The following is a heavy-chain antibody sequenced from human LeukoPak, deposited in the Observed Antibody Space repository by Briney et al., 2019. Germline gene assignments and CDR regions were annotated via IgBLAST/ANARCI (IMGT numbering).Heavy chain of an antibody. V-gene: IGHV3-30*02. Sequence: HTGGSQRLSCAASGFTFSSFAMHWVRQAPGKGLEWVAYIQYDGSNKSYADSVKGRFTISRDSSKNTLYLQMNSLRAEDTAVYYCAKDPGAHDKHFDHWGQGTPLTVSS. CDR2: IQYDGSNK. J-gene: IGHJ4*02. CDR3: AKDPGAHDKHFDH. D-gene: IGHD3-10*01. CDR1: GFTFSSFA.